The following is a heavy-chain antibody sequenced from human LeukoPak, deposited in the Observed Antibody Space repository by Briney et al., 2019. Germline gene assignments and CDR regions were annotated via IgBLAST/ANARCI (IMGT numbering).Heavy chain of an antibody. D-gene: IGHD6-19*01. Sequence: GGSLRLSCAASGFTFSSYAMYWVRQAPGKGLEWVAVISYDGSNKYYADSVKGRFTISRDNSKNTLYLQMNSLRAEDTAVSYCASGYSSGWPWYYFDYWGQGTLVTVSS. V-gene: IGHV3-30-3*01. CDR1: GFTFSSYA. CDR2: ISYDGSNK. CDR3: ASGYSSGWPWYYFDY. J-gene: IGHJ4*02.